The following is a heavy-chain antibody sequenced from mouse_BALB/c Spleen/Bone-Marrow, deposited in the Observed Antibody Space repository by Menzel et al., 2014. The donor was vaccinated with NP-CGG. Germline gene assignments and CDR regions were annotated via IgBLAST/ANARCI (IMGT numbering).Heavy chain of an antibody. CDR1: GFNIKDTY. J-gene: IGHJ3*01. Sequence: VQLQQSGAELVKPGASVKLSCTASGFNIKDTYMRWVKQRPEQGLEWIGRIDPANGNTKYDPKFQGKATITADTSSNTAYLQLSSLTSEDTAVYYCARGYDGFAYWGQGTLVTVSA. V-gene: IGHV14-3*02. D-gene: IGHD2-2*01. CDR2: IDPANGNT. CDR3: ARGYDGFAY.